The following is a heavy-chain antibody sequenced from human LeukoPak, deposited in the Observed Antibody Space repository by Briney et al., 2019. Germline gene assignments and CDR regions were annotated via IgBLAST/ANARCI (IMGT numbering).Heavy chain of an antibody. CDR1: GGTFSSYA. CDR3: ARASDYCSSTSCYSMGPHMDV. J-gene: IGHJ6*03. Sequence: ASVKVSCKASGGTFSSYAISWVRQAPGQGLEWMGGIIPIFGTANYAQKFQGRVTITADKSTSTAYMELSSLGSEDTAVYYCARASDYCSSTSCYSMGPHMDVWGKGTTVTVSS. CDR2: IIPIFGTA. V-gene: IGHV1-69*06. D-gene: IGHD2-2*01.